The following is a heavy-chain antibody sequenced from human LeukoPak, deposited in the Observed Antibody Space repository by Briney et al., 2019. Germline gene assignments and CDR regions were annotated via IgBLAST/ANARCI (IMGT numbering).Heavy chain of an antibody. Sequence: GGSLRLSCAASGFTFSNCWMHWVRQAPGKGLVWVSRINGDGSGTIYADSVKGRISISRDNAKNTLLLQMNSLRAEDTAVYYCARGGFYDLGSPIYWGQGTLVTVSS. CDR1: GFTFSNCW. D-gene: IGHD3-10*01. V-gene: IGHV3-74*01. J-gene: IGHJ4*02. CDR2: INGDGSGT. CDR3: ARGGFYDLGSPIY.